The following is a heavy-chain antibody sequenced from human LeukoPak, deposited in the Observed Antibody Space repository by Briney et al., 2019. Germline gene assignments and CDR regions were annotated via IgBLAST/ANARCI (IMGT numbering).Heavy chain of an antibody. J-gene: IGHJ4*02. CDR3: AALHTGTFVDY. Sequence: GSLRLSCAASGFSFSGYGVHWVRQVPGKGLEWVAFIRYDGSTKFYTDSVKGRFAISRDNSKNTLSLQMNSLRTEDTAVYYCAALHTGTFVDYWGQGTLVTVSS. CDR2: IRYDGSTK. CDR1: GFSFSGYG. V-gene: IGHV3-30*02. D-gene: IGHD4-17*01.